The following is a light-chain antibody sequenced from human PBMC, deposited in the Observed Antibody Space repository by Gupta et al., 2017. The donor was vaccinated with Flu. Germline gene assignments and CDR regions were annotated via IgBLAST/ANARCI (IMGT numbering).Light chain of an antibody. CDR3: KQEKQFPSI. CDR1: QGRVHSDGNNC. CDR2: KSS. V-gene: IGKV2-24*01. J-gene: IGKJ2*01. Sequence: VTLGEPASSYCPTSQGRVHSDGNNCLGWIQQKPGQPPRLLIYKSSNRDCGVPDRFSGSGAGTDFTLKISRGEAEDVGVYYCKQEKQFPSIVGQGTKVDIK.